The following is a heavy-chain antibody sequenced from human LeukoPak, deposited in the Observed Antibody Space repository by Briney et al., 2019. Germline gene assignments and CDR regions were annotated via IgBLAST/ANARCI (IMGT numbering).Heavy chain of an antibody. D-gene: IGHD2-2*01. CDR3: AKDLFACSSTSCYSQSH. V-gene: IGHV4-4*02. J-gene: IGHJ4*02. CDR1: GGSISSSYW. Sequence: TLSLTCAVSGGSISSSYWWSWIRQPPGKGLEWIGEIYHSGSTNYNLSLKSRVTISVDKSKNQFSLKLNSVTAADTAVYYCAKDLFACSSTSCYSQSHWGQGTLVTVSS. CDR2: IYHSGST.